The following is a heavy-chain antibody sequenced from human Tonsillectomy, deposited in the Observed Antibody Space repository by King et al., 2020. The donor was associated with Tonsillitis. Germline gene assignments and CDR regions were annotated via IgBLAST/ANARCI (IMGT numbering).Heavy chain of an antibody. CDR3: TADVSEVGGGEFDY. D-gene: IGHD1-26*01. CDR1: GFTFTSSW. J-gene: IGHJ4*02. V-gene: IGHV3-15*07. CDR2: IRVLGGAT. Sequence: VQLVESGGGLVEPGGSLTLSCAASGFTFTSSWMNWVRQSPGKGLEWVGLIRVLGGATDYAPPVKGRFSISKDDSKNMVYLQMNSLGTEDTATYYCTADVSEVGGGEFDYWGQGILVTVSS.